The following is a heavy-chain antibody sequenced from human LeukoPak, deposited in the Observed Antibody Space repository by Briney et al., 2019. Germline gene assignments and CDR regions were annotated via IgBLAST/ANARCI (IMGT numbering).Heavy chain of an antibody. V-gene: IGHV3-23*01. CDR3: ARVPGSYYVDFDY. CDR1: GFTLTNYA. Sequence: GGSLRLSCTASGFTLTNYAMCWVRQAPGKGLEWVSAISGSGSDTYHADSVKGRFTISRDNSKNTLYLQMNSLRAEDTAVYYCARVPGSYYVDFDYWGQGTLVTVSS. J-gene: IGHJ4*02. D-gene: IGHD3-10*01. CDR2: ISGSGSDT.